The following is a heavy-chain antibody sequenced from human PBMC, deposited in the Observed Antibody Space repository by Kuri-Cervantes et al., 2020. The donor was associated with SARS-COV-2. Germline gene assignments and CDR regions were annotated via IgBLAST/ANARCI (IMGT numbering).Heavy chain of an antibody. V-gene: IGHV3-74*01. D-gene: IGHD2-2*02. Sequence: GGSLRLSCAASGFTFSSYWMHWVRQAPGRGLVWVSRINSDGSSTSYADSVKGRFTISRDNAKNTLYLQMNSLRAEDTAVYYCASGGDCSSTSCYRAEVNWGQGTLVTVSS. CDR2: INSDGSST. J-gene: IGHJ4*02. CDR1: GFTFSSYW. CDR3: ASGGDCSSTSCYRAEVN.